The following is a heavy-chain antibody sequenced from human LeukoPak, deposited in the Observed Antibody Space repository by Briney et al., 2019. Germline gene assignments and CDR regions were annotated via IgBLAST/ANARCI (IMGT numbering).Heavy chain of an antibody. CDR2: INPDSGGT. V-gene: IGHV1-2*02. J-gene: IGHJ4*02. D-gene: IGHD3-10*01. CDR1: GYTFTGYY. Sequence: ASVNVSCKACGYTFTGYYWHWVRQAAGRGVEWMGWINPDSGGTNYAQKFQGRVTMTSATSINTAYMELSRLRSDDTAEYYCAKGTAIWFGELLPYEYYFDYWGQGTLVTVSS. CDR3: AKGTAIWFGELLPYEYYFDY.